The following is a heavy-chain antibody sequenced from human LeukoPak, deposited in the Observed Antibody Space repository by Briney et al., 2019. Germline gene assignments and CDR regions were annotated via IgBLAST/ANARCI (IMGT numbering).Heavy chain of an antibody. D-gene: IGHD2-2*01. CDR1: GVTFSSYG. J-gene: IGHJ3*02. Sequence: PGGSLSLSCAASGVTFSSYGMHWVRQAPGKGLEWVVVIWYDGSTKYYADSVKDRFTISRDNSKNTLYLHRNSLTAEDTAVYCVANADQLVSAFQNCAFDIWGQGTMVTVSS. CDR2: IWYDGSTK. CDR3: ANADQLVSAFQNCAFDI. V-gene: IGHV3-33*06.